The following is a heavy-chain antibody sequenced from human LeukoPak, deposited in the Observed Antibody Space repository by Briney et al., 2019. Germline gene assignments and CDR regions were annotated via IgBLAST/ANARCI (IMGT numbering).Heavy chain of an antibody. CDR2: ISAYNGNT. CDR3: ARGGVPWNYFWFDP. D-gene: IGHD1-7*01. V-gene: IGHV1-18*01. Sequence: ASVKVSCEASGYSFNDKYLHWVRQAPGQGLEWMGWISAYNGNTNYAQKLQGRVTMTTDTSTSTAYMELRSLRSDGTAVYYCARGGVPWNYFWFDPWGQGTLVTVSS. CDR1: GYSFNDKY. J-gene: IGHJ5*02.